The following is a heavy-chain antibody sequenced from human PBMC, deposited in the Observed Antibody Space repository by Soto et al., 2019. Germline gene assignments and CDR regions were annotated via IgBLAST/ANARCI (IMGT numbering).Heavy chain of an antibody. CDR1: GGSISIYY. CDR3: ARVRIVVVPALGAYYYGMDV. V-gene: IGHV4-31*03. Sequence: TLSLTCTVSGGSISIYYWSWIRQHPGKGLEWIGYIYYSGSTYYNPSFMSRVTISVDTSKNQFSLKLSSVFAADTAVYYCARVRIVVVPALGAYYYGMDVWGQGTTVTVSS. D-gene: IGHD2-2*01. CDR2: IYYSGST. J-gene: IGHJ6*02.